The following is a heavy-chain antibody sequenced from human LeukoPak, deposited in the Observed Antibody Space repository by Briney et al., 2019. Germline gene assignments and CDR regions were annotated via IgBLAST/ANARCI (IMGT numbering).Heavy chain of an antibody. J-gene: IGHJ4*02. Sequence: GGSLRLSCTASGFSFSGHWMHWARQLPGKGLVWVARISPTGSTTSYADSVKGRSTVSRDNAKNTLYLQVNNLRAEDTAVYYCARGPNSNWSGLDFWGQGTLLTVSS. CDR1: GFSFSGHW. CDR2: ISPTGSTT. D-gene: IGHD6-6*01. CDR3: ARGPNSNWSGLDF. V-gene: IGHV3-74*01.